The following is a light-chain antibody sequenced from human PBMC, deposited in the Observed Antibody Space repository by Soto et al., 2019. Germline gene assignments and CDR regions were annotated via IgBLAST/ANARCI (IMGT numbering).Light chain of an antibody. CDR2: TVY. Sequence: QSPLTQPSSVSGSPGQSITISCTGTISDVCAYNFVSWHQQHPGKAPKLIIYTVYDRPSGISYRFSGYKSGNTASLTISGLQGEVEADYYCSAYTVSRTYVFGTGTTVTV. CDR1: ISDVCAYNF. J-gene: IGLJ1*01. V-gene: IGLV2-14*03. CDR3: SAYTVSRTYV.